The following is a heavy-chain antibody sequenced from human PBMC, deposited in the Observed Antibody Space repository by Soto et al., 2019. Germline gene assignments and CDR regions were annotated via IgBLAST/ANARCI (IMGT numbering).Heavy chain of an antibody. D-gene: IGHD3-10*01. Sequence: EVQLVESGGGLVKPGGSLRLSCAASGFTFTSALMTWVRQAPGKGLEWVGRVKSKTDCGTTDYAAPVKGRFTISRDDSEKTLYLQMNSLKTEDTAVYYCTTGSTGRDYWGQGTLVTVSS. J-gene: IGHJ4*02. V-gene: IGHV3-15*01. CDR2: VKSKTDCGTT. CDR3: TTGSTGRDY. CDR1: GFTFTSAL.